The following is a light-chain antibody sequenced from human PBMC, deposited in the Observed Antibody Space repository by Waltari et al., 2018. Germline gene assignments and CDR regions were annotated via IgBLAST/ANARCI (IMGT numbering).Light chain of an antibody. Sequence: QSALTQPRSVSGSPGQSVTISCPGTRKDVGGYNHVSWFQQHPGKAPNLMIYDVSQRPSGVPDRFSGSKSGNTASLTISGLQAEDDADYYCCSYGGTYNVFGTGTKVTVL. J-gene: IGLJ1*01. CDR3: CSYGGTYNV. V-gene: IGLV2-11*01. CDR1: RKDVGGYNH. CDR2: DVS.